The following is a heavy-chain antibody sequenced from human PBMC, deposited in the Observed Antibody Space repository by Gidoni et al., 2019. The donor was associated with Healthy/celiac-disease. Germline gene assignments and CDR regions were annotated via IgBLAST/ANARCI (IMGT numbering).Heavy chain of an antibody. Sequence: QVTLRESGPALVNPTQTRTLTSTLSGFSLSTSGTCVSWIRQPPGKALEWLALIAWDDDKYYSTSLKTRLTISNDPSKNQVVLTMSNMDPVDTATYYCARLQVAARRYYFFGMDVWGQGTTVTVSS. CDR1: GFSLSTSGTC. J-gene: IGHJ6*02. D-gene: IGHD6-6*01. V-gene: IGHV2-70*01. CDR3: ARLQVAARRYYFFGMDV. CDR2: IAWDDDK.